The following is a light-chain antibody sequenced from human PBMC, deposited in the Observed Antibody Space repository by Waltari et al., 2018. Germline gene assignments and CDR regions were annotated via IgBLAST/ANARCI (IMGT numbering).Light chain of an antibody. V-gene: IGKV1-27*01. J-gene: IGKJ4*01. Sequence: DIQMTQXXSSLSASVGDRVTITCRASQGISNYLAWYQQKPGKVPKLLIYAASTLQSGVPSRFSGSGSGTDFTLTIXXLQPEDVAXXXCQKYNSALLTFXXXXKVXIK. CDR3: QKYNSALLT. CDR1: QGISNY. CDR2: AAS.